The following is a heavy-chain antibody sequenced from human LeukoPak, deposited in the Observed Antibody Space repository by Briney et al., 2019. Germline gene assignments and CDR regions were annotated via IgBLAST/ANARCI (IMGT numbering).Heavy chain of an antibody. D-gene: IGHD4-23*01. Sequence: SETLSLTCPVSAGSISSSGYYWGWIRQPPGKGLEWIGTVSDSGNTYYNPSLRSRVAISEDTSRSQFSLKLTSVTAADTAVYSCARQGDGGRAYDHWGQGTLVTVSS. V-gene: IGHV4-39*01. CDR3: ARQGDGGRAYDH. J-gene: IGHJ4*02. CDR1: AGSISSSGYY. CDR2: VSDSGNT.